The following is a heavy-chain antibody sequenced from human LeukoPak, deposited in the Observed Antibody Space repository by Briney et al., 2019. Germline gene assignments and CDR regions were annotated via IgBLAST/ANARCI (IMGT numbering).Heavy chain of an antibody. CDR2: ISYDGSKI. D-gene: IGHD6-13*01. CDR3: ARDLRGITAAGR. CDR1: GFTFSSYP. J-gene: IGHJ4*02. V-gene: IGHV3-30-3*01. Sequence: GGSLRLSCAASGFTFSSYPLHWVRQAPGKGLEWVTLISYDGSKIYYADSVKGRFTISRDNSKNTLNLQMNSLRAEDTAVYYCARDLRGITAAGRWGQGTLVTVSS.